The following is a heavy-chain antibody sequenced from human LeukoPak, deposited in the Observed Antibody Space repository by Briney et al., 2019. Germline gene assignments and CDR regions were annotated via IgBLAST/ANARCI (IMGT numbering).Heavy chain of an antibody. D-gene: IGHD2-15*01. Sequence: SEALSLTCTVSGDSIRSSDYYWGCIRQSPGKGLEWIGTISDGGSTYYNPSLKSRIIISVDTSKNQFSLQLSSVTAADTAVYYCVRHCCSSPSKRTFDIWGQGTLVAVSS. CDR2: ISDGGST. CDR3: VRHCCSSPSKRTFDI. J-gene: IGHJ3*02. V-gene: IGHV4-39*01. CDR1: GDSIRSSDYY.